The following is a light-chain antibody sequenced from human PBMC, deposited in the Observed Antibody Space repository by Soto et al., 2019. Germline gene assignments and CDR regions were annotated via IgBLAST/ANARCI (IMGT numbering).Light chain of an antibody. CDR1: SSDVGSYNL. CDR2: EGS. CDR3: CSYAGSSTFVV. J-gene: IGLJ3*02. Sequence: QSVLTQPASVSGSPGQSITISCTGTSSDVGSYNLVSWYQQHPGKAPKLMIYEGSKRPSGVSNRVSGSKSGNTASLTISGLQAEDEADYYCCSYAGSSTFVVFGGGTQLTVL. V-gene: IGLV2-23*03.